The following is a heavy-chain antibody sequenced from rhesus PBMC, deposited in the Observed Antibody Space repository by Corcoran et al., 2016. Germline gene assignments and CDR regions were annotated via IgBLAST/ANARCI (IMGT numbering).Heavy chain of an antibody. J-gene: IGHJ4*01. D-gene: IGHD6-31*01. CDR2: SYSSNGTT. CDR3: ARDRQGLGRSSGWPIDY. V-gene: IGHV4S7*01. CDR1: GGSIRGGYG. Sequence: QVQLQESGPGLLKPSDTLSLTCAVSGGSIRGGYGWGWIRQPPGKGGGWIGSSYSSNGTTYYNPSLTSRVTISTDTSKHQFSLKLSSVTAADTAVYYCARDRQGLGRSSGWPIDYWGQGVLVTVSS.